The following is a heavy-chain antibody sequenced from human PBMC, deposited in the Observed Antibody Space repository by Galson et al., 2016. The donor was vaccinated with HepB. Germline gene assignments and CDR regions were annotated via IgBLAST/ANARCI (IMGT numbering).Heavy chain of an antibody. CDR2: VWYDGNKT. CDR1: GFNFRDCG. Sequence: SLRLSCAASGFNFRDCGMHWLRQAPGRGLEWVALVWYDGNKTYYADSVKGRFTISRDNSKNILYLQMNSLRAEDTAIYYCAKERGFYASRSFASYDFWGQGTLVTVSS. D-gene: IGHD3-10*01. J-gene: IGHJ4*02. CDR3: AKERGFYASRSFASYDF. V-gene: IGHV3-33*06.